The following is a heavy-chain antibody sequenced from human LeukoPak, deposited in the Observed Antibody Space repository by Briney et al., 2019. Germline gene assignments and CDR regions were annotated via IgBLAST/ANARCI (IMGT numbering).Heavy chain of an antibody. CDR1: GFTFSSYA. J-gene: IGHJ4*02. CDR2: ISYDGSNK. Sequence: PGGSLRLSCAASGFTFSSYAMHWVRQAPGKGLEWVAVISYDGSNKYYADSVKGRFTISRDNSKNTLYLQMNSLRAEDTAVYYCATHIVVVTAWAQDDYWGQGTLVTVSS. D-gene: IGHD2-21*02. CDR3: ATHIVVVTAWAQDDY. V-gene: IGHV3-30-3*01.